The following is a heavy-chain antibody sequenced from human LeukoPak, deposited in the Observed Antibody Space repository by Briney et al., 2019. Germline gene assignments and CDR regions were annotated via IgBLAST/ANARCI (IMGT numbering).Heavy chain of an antibody. V-gene: IGHV1-69*05. CDR3: ATYIWGSYRYTRFDY. D-gene: IGHD3-16*02. CDR2: IIPIFGTA. Sequence: SVKVSCKASGGTFSSYAISWVRQAPGQGLEWMGRIIPIFGTANYAQKFQGRVTITTDESTSTAYMELSSLRSEDTAVYYCATYIWGSYRYTRFDYWGQGTLVTVSS. J-gene: IGHJ4*02. CDR1: GGTFSSYA.